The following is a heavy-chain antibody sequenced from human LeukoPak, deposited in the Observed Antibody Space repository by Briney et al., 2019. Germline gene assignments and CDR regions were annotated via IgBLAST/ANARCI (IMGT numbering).Heavy chain of an antibody. V-gene: IGHV1-2*02. Sequence: ASVKVSCKASGYTFIGYCMHWVRQAPGQGLEWMGWINPNSGGTKYTQKFQGRVTMTRDKSSSTVYMELSRLRSDDTALYYCARERAYGDYDIWGQGTMVTVSS. CDR2: INPNSGGT. D-gene: IGHD4-17*01. CDR3: ARERAYGDYDI. CDR1: GYTFIGYC. J-gene: IGHJ3*02.